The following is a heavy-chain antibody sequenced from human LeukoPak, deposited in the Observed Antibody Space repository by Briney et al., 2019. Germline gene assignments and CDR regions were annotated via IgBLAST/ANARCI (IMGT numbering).Heavy chain of an antibody. CDR1: GGSFSGYY. D-gene: IGHD6-13*01. CDR2: INHSGST. CDR3: ARGDLLAAAVDY. V-gene: IGHV4-34*01. J-gene: IGHJ4*02. Sequence: SETLSLTCAVYGGSFSGYYWSWIRRPPGKGLEWIGEINHSGSTNYNPSLKSRVTISVDTSKNQFSLKLSSVTAADTAVYYCARGDLLAAAVDYWGQGTLVTVSS.